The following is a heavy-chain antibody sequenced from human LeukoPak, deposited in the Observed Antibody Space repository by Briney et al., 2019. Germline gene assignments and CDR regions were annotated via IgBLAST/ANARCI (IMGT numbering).Heavy chain of an antibody. CDR1: GGTFNSYA. CDR2: IIPMSDTA. Sequence: ASVKVSCKASGGTFNSYAISWVRQAPGQGLEWMGGIIPMSDTANYPQKFRGRLTITADIPTSTVYMELSSLRSEDTAVYYCAREDDTGRYMGDDAFDIWGQGTMVTVSS. D-gene: IGHD1-26*01. V-gene: IGHV1-69*06. CDR3: AREDDTGRYMGDDAFDI. J-gene: IGHJ3*02.